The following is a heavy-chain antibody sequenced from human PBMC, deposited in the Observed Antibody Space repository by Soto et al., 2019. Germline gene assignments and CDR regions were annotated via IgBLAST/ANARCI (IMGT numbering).Heavy chain of an antibody. Sequence: GGSLRLSCEPSGFTLSSYSFNWVRQAQDQGLEWVSFISSGGYTIYHADSLEGRFSISRDDPKNSVYLQMSGLRMDDTAVYYCVRSCRESLDVVPPSDIWGRGTMVTVSS. V-gene: IGHV3-48*01. D-gene: IGHD6-6*01. J-gene: IGHJ4*02. CDR3: VRSCRESLDVVPPSDI. CDR2: ISSGGYTI. CDR1: GFTLSSYS.